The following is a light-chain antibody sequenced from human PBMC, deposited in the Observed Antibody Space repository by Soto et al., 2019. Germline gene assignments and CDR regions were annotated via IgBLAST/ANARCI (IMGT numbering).Light chain of an antibody. V-gene: IGKV3-15*01. CDR1: QSVSSN. CDR3: QQYNNWPRT. J-gene: IGKJ2*01. Sequence: ETVMTQSPATLSVSPGERATLSCRASQSVSSNLAWYQQKPGQVPRLLIYGASTRATGIPARFSGSGSGTEFTLTISSLQSEDFAVYYCQQYNNWPRTFGQGTKLEIK. CDR2: GAS.